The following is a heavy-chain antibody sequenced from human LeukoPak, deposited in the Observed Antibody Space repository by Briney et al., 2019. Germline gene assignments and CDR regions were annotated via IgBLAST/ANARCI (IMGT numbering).Heavy chain of an antibody. CDR2: INHSGST. Sequence: SETLSLTCAVYGGSFSGYYWSWIRQPPGKGLEWMGEINHSGSTNYNPSLKSRVTISVDTSKNQFSLKLSSVTAADTAVYYCARVLVGYYYYYYMDVWGKGTTVTVSS. V-gene: IGHV4-34*01. CDR3: ARVLVGYYYYYYMDV. D-gene: IGHD1-26*01. J-gene: IGHJ6*03. CDR1: GGSFSGYY.